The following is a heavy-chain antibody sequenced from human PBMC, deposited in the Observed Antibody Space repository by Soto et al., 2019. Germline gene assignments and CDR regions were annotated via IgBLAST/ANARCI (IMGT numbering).Heavy chain of an antibody. D-gene: IGHD3-3*01. CDR2: ISGSGGST. Sequence: GGSLRLSCAASGFTFSSYAMSWVRQAPGKGLEWVSAISGSGGSTYYADSVKGRFTISRDNSKNTLYLQMNSLRAEDTAVYYCAKVLPLYFWSGSSPDDYYYYMDVWGKGTTVTVSS. J-gene: IGHJ6*03. V-gene: IGHV3-23*01. CDR1: GFTFSSYA. CDR3: AKVLPLYFWSGSSPDDYYYYMDV.